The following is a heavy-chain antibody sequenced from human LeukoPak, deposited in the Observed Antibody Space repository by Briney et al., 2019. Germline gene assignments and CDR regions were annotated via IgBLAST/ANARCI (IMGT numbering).Heavy chain of an antibody. CDR3: AKDRAYSYGYFDY. J-gene: IGHJ4*02. D-gene: IGHD5-18*01. CDR2: ISGSGGST. Sequence: PGGSLRLSCAASGFTFSSYAMSWVRQAPGKGLEWVSAISGSGGSTYDADSVKGRLTVSRDNSKNTLYLQMNSLRAEDTAVYYCAKDRAYSYGYFDYWGQGTLVTVSS. V-gene: IGHV3-23*01. CDR1: GFTFSSYA.